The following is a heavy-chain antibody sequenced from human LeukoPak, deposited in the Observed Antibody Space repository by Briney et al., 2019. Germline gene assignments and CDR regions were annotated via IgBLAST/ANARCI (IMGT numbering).Heavy chain of an antibody. V-gene: IGHV1-2*02. J-gene: IGHJ4*02. CDR3: ARVYCSGGSCDFPRRFGRFDY. Sequence: ASVKLSCKASGYTFTGYYMHWVRQAPGQGLEWMGWINPNSGGTNYAQKFQGRVTMTRDTSISTDYMELSSLRSEDTAVYYCARVYCSGGSCDFPRRFGRFDYWGQGTLVTVSS. D-gene: IGHD2-15*01. CDR2: INPNSGGT. CDR1: GYTFTGYY.